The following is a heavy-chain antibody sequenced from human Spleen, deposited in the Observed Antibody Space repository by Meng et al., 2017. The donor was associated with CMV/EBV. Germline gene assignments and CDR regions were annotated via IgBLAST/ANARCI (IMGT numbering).Heavy chain of an antibody. D-gene: IGHD6-13*01. Sequence: GESLKISCAASGFTVSSTFMSWVRQAPGKGLEWVSLIYSGGDTYYADSVKGHFTISRDSSKNTLYLQMNNLRAEDTAVYYCARGYSSNWSYFFDYWGQGALVTVSS. CDR2: IYSGGDT. J-gene: IGHJ4*02. CDR3: ARGYSSNWSYFFDY. V-gene: IGHV3-53*01. CDR1: GFTVSSTF.